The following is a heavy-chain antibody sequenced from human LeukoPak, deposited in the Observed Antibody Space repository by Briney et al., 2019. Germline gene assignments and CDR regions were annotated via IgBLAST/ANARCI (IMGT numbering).Heavy chain of an antibody. CDR2: ISSSSSYI. Sequence: GGSLRLSCAASGFTFSSYSMNWVRQAPGKGLEWFSSISSSSSYIYYADSVKGRFTISRDNAKNSLYLQMNSLRAEDTAVYYCAKGSKAVVFTRDHYMDVWGKGITVTISS. CDR3: AKGSKAVVFTRDHYMDV. D-gene: IGHD3-22*01. CDR1: GFTFSSYS. J-gene: IGHJ6*03. V-gene: IGHV3-21*01.